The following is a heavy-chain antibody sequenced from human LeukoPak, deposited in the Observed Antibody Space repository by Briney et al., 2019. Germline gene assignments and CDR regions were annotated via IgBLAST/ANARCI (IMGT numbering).Heavy chain of an antibody. V-gene: IGHV4-59*01. CDR1: GGSISSYY. D-gene: IGHD2-21*02. Sequence: SETLSLTCTVSGGSISSYYWSWIRQHPGKGLEWIGYIYYTGITNHNPSLKSRVTISVDTSKNQFSLNLNSVTAADTAVYYCATSQCGSDCYLAGDYWGQGTLVTVSS. CDR3: ATSQCGSDCYLAGDY. J-gene: IGHJ4*02. CDR2: IYYTGIT.